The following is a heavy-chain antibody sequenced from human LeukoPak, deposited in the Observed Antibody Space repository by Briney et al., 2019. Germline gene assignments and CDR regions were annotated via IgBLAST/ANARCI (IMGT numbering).Heavy chain of an antibody. J-gene: IGHJ4*02. CDR3: IRSISTAGIY. V-gene: IGHV4-39*01. Sequence: SETLSLTCTASGDSISSGRHYWGWIRQPPGKGLEWIGSAHDSGSTYYNPSLKSRATISVDTSKNQFSLKLSSVTAADTAVYYCIRSISTAGIYWGQGTLVTVSS. CDR1: GDSISSGRHY. CDR2: AHDSGST. D-gene: IGHD6-13*01.